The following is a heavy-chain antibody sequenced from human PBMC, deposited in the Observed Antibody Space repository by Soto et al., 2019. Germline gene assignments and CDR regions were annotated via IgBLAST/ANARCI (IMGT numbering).Heavy chain of an antibody. D-gene: IGHD3-16*01. CDR3: ARGRNRLAYSDY. CDR2: INHSGST. CDR1: GGTFCGCC. Sequence: PSDTLSLTCAVYGGTFCGCCWTWIRQPPGKGLEWIGEINHSGSTNYNPSLKSRVTISVDTSKNQFSLKLSSVTAADTAVYYCARGRNRLAYSDYWGQGTLVTVSS. V-gene: IGHV4-34*01. J-gene: IGHJ4*02.